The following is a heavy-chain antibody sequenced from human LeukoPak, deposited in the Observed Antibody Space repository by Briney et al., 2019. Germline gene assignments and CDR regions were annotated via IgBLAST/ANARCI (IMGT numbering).Heavy chain of an antibody. CDR3: ARGWSKDVRLRPGRYYMDV. CDR2: INHSGST. V-gene: IGHV4-38-2*01. D-gene: IGHD4-17*01. J-gene: IGHJ6*03. CDR1: GYSISSGYY. Sequence: PSETLSLTCAVSGYSISSGYYWGWIRQPPGKGLEWIGEINHSGSTNYNPSLKSRVTISVDTSKNQFSLKLSSVTAADTAVYYCARGWSKDVRLRPGRYYMDVWGKGTTVTVSS.